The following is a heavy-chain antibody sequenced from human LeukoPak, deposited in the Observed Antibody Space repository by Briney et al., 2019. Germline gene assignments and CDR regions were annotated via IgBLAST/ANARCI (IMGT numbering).Heavy chain of an antibody. V-gene: IGHV1-2*02. CDR2: INPNSGGT. D-gene: IGHD1-1*01. J-gene: IGHJ3*02. CDR1: GYTFTGYY. CDR3: ARDLDDAFDI. Sequence: ASVKVSCKASGYTFTGYYMHWVRQAPGQGLEWMGWINPNSGGTNYPQKFQGRVTMTRDTSISTVNMELSGLRSDDTAVYFCARDLDDAFDIWGQGTMVTVSS.